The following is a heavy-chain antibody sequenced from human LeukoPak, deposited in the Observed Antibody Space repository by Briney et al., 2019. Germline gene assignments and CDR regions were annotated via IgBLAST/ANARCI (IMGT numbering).Heavy chain of an antibody. CDR1: GYTFTSYA. V-gene: IGHV1-3*03. D-gene: IGHD3-10*01. CDR2: INAGNGNT. J-gene: IGHJ6*03. Sequence: ASVKVSCKVSGYTFTSYAMHWVRQAPGQRLEWMGWINAGNGNTKYSQEFRGRVTITRNTSISTAYMELSSLRSEDTAVYYCARGEGSPKIRWFGELLAHYYYYYMDVWGKGTTVTVSS. CDR3: ARGEGSPKIRWFGELLAHYYYYYMDV.